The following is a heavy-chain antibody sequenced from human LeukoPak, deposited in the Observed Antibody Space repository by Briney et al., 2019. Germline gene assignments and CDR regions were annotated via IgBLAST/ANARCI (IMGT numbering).Heavy chain of an antibody. CDR3: ARDRGGIDY. V-gene: IGHV3-66*01. J-gene: IGHJ4*02. CDR1: GSTVSSNY. Sequence: GWSLRLSCAPTGSTVSSNYMSWVRQAPGKGLEWVSVIFAGRSTYYSDSWKDRFTISRDNFKNTLYLQMNSVRAEDTAVYYCARDRGGIDYWGQGTLVTVSS. D-gene: IGHD3-10*01. CDR2: IFAGRST.